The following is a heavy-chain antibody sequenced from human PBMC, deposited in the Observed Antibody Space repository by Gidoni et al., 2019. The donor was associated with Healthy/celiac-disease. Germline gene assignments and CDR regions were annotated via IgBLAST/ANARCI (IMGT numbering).Heavy chain of an antibody. CDR1: GFTFSSYG. Sequence: QVQLVESGGGVVQPGRSLRLSCAASGFTFSSYGMHWVRQAPGKGLAWVAVIWYDGGNKYYADSVKGRFTISRDNSKNTLYLQMNSLRAEDTAVYYCARDIGTGTAMGVDYWGQGTLVTVSS. CDR2: IWYDGGNK. J-gene: IGHJ4*02. V-gene: IGHV3-33*01. D-gene: IGHD5-18*01. CDR3: ARDIGTGTAMGVDY.